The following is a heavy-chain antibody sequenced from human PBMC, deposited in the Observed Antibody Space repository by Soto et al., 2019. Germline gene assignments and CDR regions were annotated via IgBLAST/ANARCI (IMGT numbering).Heavy chain of an antibody. D-gene: IGHD2-15*01. CDR1: RFTFSDHY. Sequence: EVQLVESGGGLVQPGGSLRLSCAASRFTFSDHYMDWVRQAPGKGLEWVGRIRNKANSDTTEYAASVKGRFTISRDDSQNSLYLQMNSLKSEDTAVYYCARAPIVVGPNSDAFDIWGQGTMVTVSS. J-gene: IGHJ3*02. CDR3: ARAPIVVGPNSDAFDI. V-gene: IGHV3-72*01. CDR2: IRNKANSDTT.